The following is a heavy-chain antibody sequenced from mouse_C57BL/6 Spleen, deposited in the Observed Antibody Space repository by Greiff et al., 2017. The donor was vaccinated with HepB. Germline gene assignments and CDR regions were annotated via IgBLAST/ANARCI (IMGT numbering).Heavy chain of an antibody. CDR1: GFTFSDYG. CDR3: ANDYDYAMDY. Sequence: EVKLVESGGGLVKPGASLKLSCAASGFTFSDYGMHWVRQAPEKGLEWVAYISSGSSTNYYADTVKGRFTISRDNANNTLFLQMTRLRSEDTAMYYCANDYDYAMDYWGQGTSVTVSS. D-gene: IGHD2-4*01. V-gene: IGHV5-17*01. CDR2: ISSGSSTN. J-gene: IGHJ4*01.